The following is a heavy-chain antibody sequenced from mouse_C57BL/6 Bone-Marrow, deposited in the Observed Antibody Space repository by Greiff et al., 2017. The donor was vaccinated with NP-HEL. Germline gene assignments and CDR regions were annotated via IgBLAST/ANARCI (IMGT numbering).Heavy chain of an antibody. CDR2: INPSSGST. J-gene: IGHJ4*01. CDR3: ARYRASTGTRAMDY. Sequence: QVQLQQSGAELAKPGASVKLSCKASGYTFTSYWMHWVKQRPGQGLEWIGYINPSSGSTKYNQKFKDKATLTEDQSSSTAYMQLSSLTYEDSAVYYCARYRASTGTRAMDYWGQGTSVTVSS. CDR1: GYTFTSYW. V-gene: IGHV1-7*01. D-gene: IGHD4-1*02.